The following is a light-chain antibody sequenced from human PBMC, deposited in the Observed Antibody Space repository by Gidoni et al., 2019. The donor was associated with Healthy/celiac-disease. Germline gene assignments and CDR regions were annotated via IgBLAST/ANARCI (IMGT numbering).Light chain of an antibody. Sequence: SSELPQSPAVSGALGQTVRITCQGDSLRSYYASWYQQKPGQAPVLVIYGKNNRPSWIPDRFSGSSSGNTASLTITGAQAEDEADYYCNSRDSSGNLVVFGGGTKLTVL. V-gene: IGLV3-19*01. J-gene: IGLJ2*01. CDR1: SLRSYY. CDR2: GKN. CDR3: NSRDSSGNLVV.